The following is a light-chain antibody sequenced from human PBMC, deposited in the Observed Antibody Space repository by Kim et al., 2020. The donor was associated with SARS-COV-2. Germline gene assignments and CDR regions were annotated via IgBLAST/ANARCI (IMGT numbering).Light chain of an antibody. CDR2: DVT. CDR1: SSYVGGYNY. J-gene: IGLJ1*01. Sequence: QSITISCTGRSSYVGGYNYVSWYQHHPGKVPQLIIYDVTKRPSGVSDRFSGSKSGNTASLTISGLQAEDEADYYCSSYTTIGTYVFGPGTKVTVL. CDR3: SSYTTIGTYV. V-gene: IGLV2-14*03.